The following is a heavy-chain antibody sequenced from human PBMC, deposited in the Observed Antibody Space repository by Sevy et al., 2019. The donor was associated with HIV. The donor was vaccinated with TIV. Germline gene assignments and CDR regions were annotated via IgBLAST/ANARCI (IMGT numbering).Heavy chain of an antibody. CDR3: TTDSITSGCSSGLHGGFDF. V-gene: IGHV3-15*01. D-gene: IGHD6-19*01. CDR2: IKDKADGGTT. Sequence: GGSLRLSCAASRLNFNNAWMSWVRQTPGKGLEWVGRIKDKADGGTTDYATPVKGRFTISRDDSKNTVYLLMTNLKSEDTAVYYCTTDSITSGCSSGLHGGFDFWGQGTLVTVSS. CDR1: RLNFNNAW. J-gene: IGHJ4*02.